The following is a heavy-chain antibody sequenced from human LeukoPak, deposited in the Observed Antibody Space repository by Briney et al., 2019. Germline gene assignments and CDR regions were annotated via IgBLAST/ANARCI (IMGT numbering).Heavy chain of an antibody. CDR3: ATTYYYDSSGYYLVYYYYYYGMDV. D-gene: IGHD3-22*01. J-gene: IGHJ6*02. Sequence: ASVTVSCKASGYTFTSYYMHWVRQAPGQGLEWMGIINPSGGSTSYAQKFQGRVTITADESTSTAYMELSSLRSEDTAVYYCATTYYYDSSGYYLVYYYYYYGMDVWGQGTTVTVSS. CDR1: GYTFTSYY. CDR2: INPSGGST. V-gene: IGHV1-46*01.